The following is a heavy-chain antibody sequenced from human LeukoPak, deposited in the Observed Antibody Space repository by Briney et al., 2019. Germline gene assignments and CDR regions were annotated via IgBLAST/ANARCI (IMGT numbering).Heavy chain of an antibody. J-gene: IGHJ6*02. CDR2: ITPFNGNT. D-gene: IGHD2-21*02. V-gene: IGHV1-45*02. CDR1: GYTFTYCY. CDR3: ASCFRGGDCYLYGMDV. Sequence: ASVKVSCKASGYTFTYCYLHWVRQAPGQALEWMGWITPFNGNTNYAQKFQDRVTITRDRSMSTAYMELSSLRSEDTAMYYCASCFRGGDCYLYGMDVWGQGTTVTVSS.